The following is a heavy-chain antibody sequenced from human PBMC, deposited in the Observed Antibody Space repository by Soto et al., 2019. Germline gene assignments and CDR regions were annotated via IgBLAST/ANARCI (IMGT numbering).Heavy chain of an antibody. Sequence: QITLKESGPTLVKPTQTLTLTCTFSGFSLSTSGVGVGWIRQPPGKALEWLALIYWDDDKRYSPSLKSRLTITKDTSKNQVVLTMTNMDPVDTATYYCAHTTWNYEFWSGSALDYWGQGTLVTVSS. V-gene: IGHV2-5*02. CDR1: GFSLSTSGVG. CDR3: AHTTWNYEFWSGSALDY. J-gene: IGHJ4*02. CDR2: IYWDDDK. D-gene: IGHD3-3*01.